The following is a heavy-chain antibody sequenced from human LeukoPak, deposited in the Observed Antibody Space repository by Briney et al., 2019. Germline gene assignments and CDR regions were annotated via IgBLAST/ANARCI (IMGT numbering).Heavy chain of an antibody. J-gene: IGHJ4*02. D-gene: IGHD3-22*01. CDR1: GGSISSYY. CDR3: ARNSSGIHFDY. Sequence: PSKTLSLTCTVSGGSISSYYWSWIRQPPGRGLEWIGYIYYSGSTNYNPSLKSRVTISIDTSKNQFSLKLSSVTAADTAVYYCARNSSGIHFDYWGQGTLVTVSS. V-gene: IGHV4-59*08. CDR2: IYYSGST.